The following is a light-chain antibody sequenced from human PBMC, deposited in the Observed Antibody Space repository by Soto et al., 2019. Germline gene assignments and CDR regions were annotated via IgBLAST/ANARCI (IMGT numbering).Light chain of an antibody. CDR2: AAS. J-gene: IGKJ1*01. CDR3: QQSYRTPIT. CDR1: QSISTY. V-gene: IGKV1-39*01. Sequence: DIQLTQSPSPLSASVGDRVAITCLASQSISTYLNWYQQKPGKAPKVLIYAASNLQSGVPPRFSGSGSGTDFTLTISSLQPEDVATYFCQQSYRTPITFGQGTKGDIK.